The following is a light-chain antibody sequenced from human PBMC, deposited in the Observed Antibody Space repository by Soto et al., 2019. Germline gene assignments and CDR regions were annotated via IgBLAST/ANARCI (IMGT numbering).Light chain of an antibody. V-gene: IGKV3-20*01. CDR1: QSVSSSY. CDR3: QQYSRSPPT. CDR2: DAS. Sequence: EIVLTPSPGTLSLSPGEMATLSCSAGQSVSSSYLAWYQQKPGQSPRLLLYDASTRATGIPDRFSGSGSGTDFTLTISRLEPEDFAVYFCQQYSRSPPTFGQGTKVDI. J-gene: IGKJ1*01.